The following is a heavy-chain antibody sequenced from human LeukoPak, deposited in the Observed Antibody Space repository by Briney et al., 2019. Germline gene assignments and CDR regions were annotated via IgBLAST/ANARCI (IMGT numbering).Heavy chain of an antibody. J-gene: IGHJ4*02. CDR1: GFTFSSYS. D-gene: IGHD3-10*01. Sequence: GGSLRLSRAASGFTFSSYSMNWVRQAPGKGLEWVAFISSASSYIYYADSVEGRFTISRDNAKNSLYLQMNSLRAEDTAVYYCARDPKSYGSGSYPYFDYGGQGILVIVSS. CDR2: ISSASSYI. V-gene: IGHV3-21*01. CDR3: ARDPKSYGSGSYPYFDY.